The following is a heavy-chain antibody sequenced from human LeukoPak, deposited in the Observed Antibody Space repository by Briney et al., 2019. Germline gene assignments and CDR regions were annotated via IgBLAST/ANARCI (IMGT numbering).Heavy chain of an antibody. CDR1: GFTFSGYT. V-gene: IGHV3-48*01. J-gene: IGHJ3*02. CDR2: ISRTSDIV. CDR3: ARDYGYAFDT. Sequence: GGSLRLSCAASGFTFSGYTLNWVRQAPGKGLEWVSYISRTSDIVSYADSMRGRFTISRDNAKNSLYLQMSSLRAEDTAVYYCARDYGYAFDTWGQGTMVTVSS. D-gene: IGHD3-16*01.